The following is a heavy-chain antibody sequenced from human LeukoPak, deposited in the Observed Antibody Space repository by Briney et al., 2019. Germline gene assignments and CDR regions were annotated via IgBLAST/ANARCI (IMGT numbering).Heavy chain of an antibody. V-gene: IGHV3-48*03. Sequence: PGGSLRLSCAASGFTFSSYEMNWVRQAPGKGLEWVSYISSSGSTIYYADSVKGRFTIPRDNAKNSLYLQMNSLRAEDTAVYYCARDQDYGDSVDYWGQGTLVTVSS. J-gene: IGHJ4*02. CDR2: ISSSGSTI. CDR3: ARDQDYGDSVDY. CDR1: GFTFSSYE. D-gene: IGHD4-17*01.